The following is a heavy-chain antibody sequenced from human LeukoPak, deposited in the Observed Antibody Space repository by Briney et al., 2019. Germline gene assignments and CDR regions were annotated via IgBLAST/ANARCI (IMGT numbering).Heavy chain of an antibody. V-gene: IGHV3-7*01. Sequence: GGSLRLFCAASGHVFSNYWMSWVREAPGKGLEWVANMNEDGSEKIYVDSVKGRFTISRDNAQDSLYLQMNSLRAEDTAVYYCARDRSYSNFDYWGQGTLLTVSS. CDR2: MNEDGSEK. CDR1: GHVFSNYW. D-gene: IGHD1-26*01. J-gene: IGHJ4*02. CDR3: ARDRSYSNFDY.